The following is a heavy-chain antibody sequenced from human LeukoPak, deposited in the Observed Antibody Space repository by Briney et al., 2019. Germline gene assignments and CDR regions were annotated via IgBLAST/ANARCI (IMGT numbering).Heavy chain of an antibody. CDR2: IYYSGST. D-gene: IGHD6-13*01. J-gene: IGHJ4*02. CDR1: GGSISSYY. Sequence: SETLSLTCTVPGGSISSYYWSWIQQPPGKGLEWIGYIYYSGSTNYNPSLKSRVSISVDTSKNQFSLKLSSVTAADTAVYYCARHLAAGAHFGYWGQGTLVTVSS. CDR3: ARHLAAGAHFGY. V-gene: IGHV4-59*01.